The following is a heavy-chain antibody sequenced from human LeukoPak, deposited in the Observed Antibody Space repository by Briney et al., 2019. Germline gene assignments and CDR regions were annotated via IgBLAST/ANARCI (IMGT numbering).Heavy chain of an antibody. J-gene: IGHJ4*02. V-gene: IGHV3-23*01. Sequence: GGSLRLSCAASGFTFASYAMTWIRQAPGKGLDYVSTINGGASTTYYADSVKGRFTISRDNSKNTLYLQMNSLRAEDTAVYYCAIGLINDWSALEYWGQGTLVTVSS. D-gene: IGHD3-9*01. CDR3: AIGLINDWSALEY. CDR2: INGGASTT. CDR1: GFTFASYA.